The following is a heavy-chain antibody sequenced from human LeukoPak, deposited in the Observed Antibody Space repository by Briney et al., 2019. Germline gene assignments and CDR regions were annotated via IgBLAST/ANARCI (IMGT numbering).Heavy chain of an antibody. V-gene: IGHV3-23*01. CDR1: GFAFPSYA. D-gene: IGHD2-15*01. J-gene: IGHJ4*02. CDR2: ISARGSDA. Sequence: GGSLRLSCAASGFAFPSYAISCVRQAPGKGLEWVSAISARGSDAYYADSVKGRFTVSRDNSKKTVYLQMNSLRAEDTAVYYCARGWSYFDYWGQGALVTVSS. CDR3: ARGWSYFDY.